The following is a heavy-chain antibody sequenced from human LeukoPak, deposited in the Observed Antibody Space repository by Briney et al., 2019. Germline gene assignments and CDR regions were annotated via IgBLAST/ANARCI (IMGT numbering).Heavy chain of an antibody. V-gene: IGHV3-21*01. CDR3: AKDRDEQLVDYYYGMDV. J-gene: IGHJ6*04. D-gene: IGHD6-13*01. CDR2: ISSSSSYI. Sequence: KPGGSLRLSCAASGFTFSSYSMNWVHQAPGKGLEWVSSISSSSSYIYYADSVKGRFTISRDNAKNSLYLQMNSLRLEDTAVYFCAKDRDEQLVDYYYGMDVWGKGTTVTVSS. CDR1: GFTFSSYS.